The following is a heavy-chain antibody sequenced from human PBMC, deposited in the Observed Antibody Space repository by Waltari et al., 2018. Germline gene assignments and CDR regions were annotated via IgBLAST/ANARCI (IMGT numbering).Heavy chain of an antibody. CDR2: ILSDGSNK. J-gene: IGHJ5*02. CDR3: AKDRRIVGVPGGGFDP. CDR1: GFTFSSVC. V-gene: IGHV3-30*02. D-gene: IGHD1-26*01. Sequence: QVQLVESGGGVVQPGGSLRLSCAAAGFTFSSVCLPWVRQAPGKGLEWVAFILSDGSNKFYAASVKGRFTISRDNSKNTLYLQVNSLRAEDTAVYYCAKDRRIVGVPGGGFDPWGQGTLVTVSS.